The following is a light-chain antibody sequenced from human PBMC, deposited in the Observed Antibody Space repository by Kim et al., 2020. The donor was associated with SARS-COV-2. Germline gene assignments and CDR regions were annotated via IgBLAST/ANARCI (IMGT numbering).Light chain of an antibody. J-gene: IGLJ3*02. CDR2: RNN. V-gene: IGLV1-47*01. CDR1: SSNIGSNY. CDR3: AAWDDSLSGPRV. Sequence: QSVLTQPPSASGTPGKRVTISCSGSSSNIGSNYVYWYQQLPGTAPKLLIYRNNQRPSGVPDRFSGSKSGTSASLAISGLRSEDEADYYCAAWDDSLSGPRVFGGGTQLTVL.